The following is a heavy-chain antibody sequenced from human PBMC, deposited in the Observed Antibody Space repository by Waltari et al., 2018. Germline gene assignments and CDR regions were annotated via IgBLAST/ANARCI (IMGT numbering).Heavy chain of an antibody. Sequence: QVQLVQSGAEVKKPGSSVTVSCKASGGTFRSYAISWVRQAPGQGLEWMGGIIPILGIANYAQKFQGRVTITADESTSTAYMELSSLRSEDTAVYYCARDGNGDILTGYNFDYWGQGTLVTVSS. CDR1: GGTFRSYA. J-gene: IGHJ4*02. CDR3: ARDGNGDILTGYNFDY. D-gene: IGHD3-9*01. V-gene: IGHV1-69*04. CDR2: IIPILGIA.